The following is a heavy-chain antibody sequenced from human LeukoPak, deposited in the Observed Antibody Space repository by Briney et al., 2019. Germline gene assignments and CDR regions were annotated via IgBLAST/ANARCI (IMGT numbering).Heavy chain of an antibody. Sequence: SVKVSCKAFGGTFSSYAISWVRQAPGQGLEWMGRIIPILGIANYAQKFQGRVTITADKSTSTAYMELSSLRSEDTAVYYCARLDDSSGYDRVYWGQGTLVTVSS. J-gene: IGHJ4*02. CDR1: GGTFSSYA. CDR3: ARLDDSSGYDRVY. CDR2: IIPILGIA. D-gene: IGHD3-22*01. V-gene: IGHV1-69*04.